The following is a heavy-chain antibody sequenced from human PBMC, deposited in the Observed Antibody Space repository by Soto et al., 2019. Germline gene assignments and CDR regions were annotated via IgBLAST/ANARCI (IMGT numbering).Heavy chain of an antibody. Sequence: QVQLQQWGAGLLKPSETLSLTCAVYGGSFSGYYWSWIRQPPGKGLEWIGEINHSGSTNYNPSLKSRVTISIDTSKNEFSLMLGSVTAAETAVYYCARLNGIAVAGKGIDYWGQGTLVTVSS. CDR3: ARLNGIAVAGKGIDY. D-gene: IGHD6-19*01. V-gene: IGHV4-34*01. CDR2: INHSGST. CDR1: GGSFSGYY. J-gene: IGHJ4*02.